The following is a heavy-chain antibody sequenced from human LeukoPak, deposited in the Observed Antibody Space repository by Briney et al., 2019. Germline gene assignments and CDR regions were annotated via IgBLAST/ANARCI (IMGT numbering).Heavy chain of an antibody. CDR2: TNSNSGGT. CDR3: AREKVEGANWFDP. Sequence: ASVEVSCMASGYTFTGYYMHCVRQAPGQGLEWMGWTNSNSGGTSHAQKFRREVTITRETTISTVYMELSRVRDDDTAVYYCAREKVEGANWFDPWGQATLATVFS. J-gene: IGHJ5*02. CDR1: GYTFTGYY. V-gene: IGHV1-2*02. D-gene: IGHD2-15*01.